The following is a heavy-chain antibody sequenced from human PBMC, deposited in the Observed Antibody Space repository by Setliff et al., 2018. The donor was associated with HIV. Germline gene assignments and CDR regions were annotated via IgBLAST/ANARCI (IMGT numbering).Heavy chain of an antibody. V-gene: IGHV1-18*01. CDR2: ISAYNGNT. D-gene: IGHD2-8*01. CDR3: ARGYCTNAVCSDAFDI. J-gene: IGHJ3*02. Sequence: ASVKVSCKASGYTFTKYGVSWVRQAPGQGLEWMGWISAYNGNTNYPQKFQGRVTMTTNTSTSTAYMELRSLRSDDTAVYYCARGYCTNAVCSDAFDIWGQGTMVTVS. CDR1: GYTFTKYG.